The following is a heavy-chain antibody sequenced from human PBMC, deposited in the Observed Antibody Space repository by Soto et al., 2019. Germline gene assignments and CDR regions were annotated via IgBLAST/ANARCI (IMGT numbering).Heavy chain of an antibody. J-gene: IGHJ4*02. CDR2: IYHSGTT. CDR3: ARHVAVPRTRGCDY. CDR1: GASISDNW. V-gene: IGHV4-4*02. D-gene: IGHD2-15*01. Sequence: HVQLQESGPGLVTPSGTLSITCAVSGASISDNWWSWVRQPPGKGLEWIGDIYHSGTTTYNPSLKSRVIISVDKSASQIALTLNSVTAADTAIYYCARHVAVPRTRGCDYWGQGTPVTVSS.